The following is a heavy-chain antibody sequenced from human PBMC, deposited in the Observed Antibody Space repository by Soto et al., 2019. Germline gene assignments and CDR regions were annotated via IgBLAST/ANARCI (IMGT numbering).Heavy chain of an antibody. CDR3: VGGQYYIDY. J-gene: IGHJ4*02. D-gene: IGHD3-10*01. CDR2: ISYDGSNK. V-gene: IGHV3-30*03. Sequence: QVQLVESGGGVVQPGRSLRLSCAASGFPFTTYGMHWVREGPGKGLEWVAVISYDGSNKYYADSVKGRFTISRDNSKNTLYLQMNSLRPEDTAVYYCVGGQYYIDYRGQGTLVTVSS. CDR1: GFPFTTYG.